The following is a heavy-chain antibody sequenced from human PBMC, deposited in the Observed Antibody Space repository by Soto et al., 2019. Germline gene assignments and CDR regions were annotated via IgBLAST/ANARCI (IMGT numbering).Heavy chain of an antibody. V-gene: IGHV3-23*01. J-gene: IGHJ4*02. CDR3: AKWTSITMIVVSPWEPKPQNAFSY. CDR2: ISGSGGST. Sequence: GGSLRLSCAASGFTFSSYAMSWVRQAPGKGLEWVSAISGSGGSTYYADSVKGRFTISRDNSKNTLYLQMNSLRAEDTAVYYCAKWTSITMIVVSPWEPKPQNAFSYWGQGTLVTVSS. CDR1: GFTFSSYA. D-gene: IGHD3-22*01.